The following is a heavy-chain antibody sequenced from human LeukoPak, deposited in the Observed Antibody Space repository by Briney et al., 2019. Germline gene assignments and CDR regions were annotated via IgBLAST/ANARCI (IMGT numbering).Heavy chain of an antibody. J-gene: IGHJ4*02. Sequence: ASVKVSCKASGYTFTTYGISWVRQAPGQGLEWMGWISASNGNTNYGQKVQGRVTMTTDTSTSTAYMDLRSLRSDDTAVYYCARAGATVTSHFDYWGQGTLVTVSS. V-gene: IGHV1-18*01. CDR1: GYTFTTYG. CDR3: ARAGATVTSHFDY. D-gene: IGHD4-11*01. CDR2: ISASNGNT.